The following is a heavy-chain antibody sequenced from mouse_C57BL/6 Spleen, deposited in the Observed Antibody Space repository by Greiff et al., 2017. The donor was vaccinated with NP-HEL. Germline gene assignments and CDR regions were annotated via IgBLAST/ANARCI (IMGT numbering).Heavy chain of an antibody. CDR2: IDPEDGET. D-gene: IGHD1-1*01. Sequence: EVQVVESGAELVKPGASVKLSCTASGFNIKDYYMHWVKQRTEQGLEWIGRIDPEDGETKYAPKFQGKATITADTSSNTAYLQLSSLTSEDTAVYYCARSDTTVVATYYFDYWGQGTTLTVSS. CDR3: ARSDTTVVATYYFDY. CDR1: GFNIKDYY. J-gene: IGHJ2*01. V-gene: IGHV14-2*01.